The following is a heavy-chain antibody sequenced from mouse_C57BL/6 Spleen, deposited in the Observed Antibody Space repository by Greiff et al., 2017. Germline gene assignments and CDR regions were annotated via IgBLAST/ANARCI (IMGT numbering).Heavy chain of an antibody. CDR2: INPYNGGT. J-gene: IGHJ1*03. Sequence: VQLKQSGPVLVKPGASVKMSCKASGYTFTDYYMNWVKQSHGKSLEWIGVINPYNGGTSYNQKFKGKATLTVDKSSSTAYMELNSLTCEDSAVYYCARSYYGSSYLYWYFDVWGTGTTVTVSS. D-gene: IGHD1-1*01. V-gene: IGHV1-19*01. CDR3: ARSYYGSSYLYWYFDV. CDR1: GYTFTDYY.